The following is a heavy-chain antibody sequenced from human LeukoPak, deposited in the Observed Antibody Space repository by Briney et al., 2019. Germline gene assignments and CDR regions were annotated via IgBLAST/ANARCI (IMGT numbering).Heavy chain of an antibody. Sequence: ASVKVSCKASGSTFTSYYMHWVRQAPGQGLEWMGIINPSGGSTSYAQKFQGRVTMTRDMSTSTVYMELSSLRSEDTAVYYCARDWCRIAAAGNPGCFFDPWGQGTLVTVSS. CDR3: ARDWCRIAAAGNPGCFFDP. CDR2: INPSGGST. V-gene: IGHV1-46*01. CDR1: GSTFTSYY. D-gene: IGHD6-13*01. J-gene: IGHJ5*02.